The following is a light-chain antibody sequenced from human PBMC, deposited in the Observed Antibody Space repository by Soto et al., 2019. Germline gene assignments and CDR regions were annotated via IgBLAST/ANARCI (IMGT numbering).Light chain of an antibody. CDR2: KAS. J-gene: IGKJ1*01. CDR3: LQYNGYYRT. CDR1: QTISSW. Sequence: DIQMTQSPSTLSGSVGDRVTITCRASQTISSWLAWYQQKPGKAPKLLIYKASTLKSGVPSRFSGSGSGTEFTLTVSSLQPDDFATYYCLQYNGYYRTFGQGTKVDFK. V-gene: IGKV1-5*03.